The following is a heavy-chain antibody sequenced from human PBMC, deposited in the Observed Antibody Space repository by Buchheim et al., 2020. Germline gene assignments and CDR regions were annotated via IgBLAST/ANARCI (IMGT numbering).Heavy chain of an antibody. CDR2: INHSGST. J-gene: IGHJ6*02. D-gene: IGHD6-19*01. CDR3: ARAGGYSSGWYMWYYYGMDV. Sequence: QVQLQQWGAGLLKPSETLSLTCAVYGGSFSGYYWSWIRQPPGKGLEWIGEINHSGSTNYNPSLKSRVTISVDTSKNQFSLKLSSVTAADTAVYYCARAGGYSSGWYMWYYYGMDVWGQGTT. CDR1: GGSFSGYY. V-gene: IGHV4-34*01.